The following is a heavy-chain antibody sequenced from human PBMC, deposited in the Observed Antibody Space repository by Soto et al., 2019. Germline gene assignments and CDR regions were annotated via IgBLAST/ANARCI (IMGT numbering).Heavy chain of an antibody. CDR1: GYSISSAYY. CDR2: IYRGGTP. D-gene: IGHD3-10*01. J-gene: IGHJ6*02. Sequence: QVQLQESGPGLLKASETLSLTCDVSGYSISSAYYWGWIRLPPGRGLEWIGSIYRGGTPYYNPSFKSRATISADTSKNQFSLNLTSVTAADTAVYYCARDLGLAFVSNIIKYNGMDVWGQGTTVTVSS. V-gene: IGHV4-38-2*02. CDR3: ARDLGLAFVSNIIKYNGMDV.